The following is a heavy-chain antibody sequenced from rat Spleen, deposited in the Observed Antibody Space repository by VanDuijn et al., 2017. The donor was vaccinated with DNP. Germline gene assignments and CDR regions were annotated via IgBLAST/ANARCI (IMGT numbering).Heavy chain of an antibody. V-gene: IGHV2S12*01. Sequence: QVQLKESGPGLVQPSQTLSLTCTVSGFSLTSNSVTWVRQPPGKGLEWIAAMSTVGNPYYNSTLKSRLSITRDTSKGQVFLKVNSLQTEDTATYYCARSPESSYIYLPWAYWGQGTLVTVSS. J-gene: IGHJ3*01. CDR3: ARSPESSYIYLPWAY. D-gene: IGHD1-2*01. CDR2: MSTVGNP. CDR1: GFSLTSNS.